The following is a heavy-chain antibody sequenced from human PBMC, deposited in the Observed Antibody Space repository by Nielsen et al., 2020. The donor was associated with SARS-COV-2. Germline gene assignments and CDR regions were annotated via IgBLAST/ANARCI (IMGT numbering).Heavy chain of an antibody. CDR3: ARLQYGRGAMGMDV. CDR1: GDSISSSNW. Sequence: SETLSLTCAVSGDSISSSNWWSWVRQPPGKGLEWIGEIYHSGSTNYNPSLKSRVTISVDTSKNQFSLKLSSVTAADTAVYYCARLQYGRGAMGMDVWGKGTTVTVSS. CDR2: IYHSGST. V-gene: IGHV4-4*02. J-gene: IGHJ6*03. D-gene: IGHD5-18*01.